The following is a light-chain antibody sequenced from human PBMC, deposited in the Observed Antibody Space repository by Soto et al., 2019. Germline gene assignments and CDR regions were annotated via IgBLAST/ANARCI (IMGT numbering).Light chain of an antibody. J-gene: IGKJ5*01. V-gene: IGKV3-11*01. Sequence: EVVLTQSPATLSMSPGERVTLSCRASQSVSTFVAWYQHKPGQAPRPVIYDTFKRAPGVPNRFSGGGSGTDFSLTISSREPEYVAVYYCQQRARWPIPFGQGTRLELK. CDR2: DTF. CDR3: QQRARWPIP. CDR1: QSVSTF.